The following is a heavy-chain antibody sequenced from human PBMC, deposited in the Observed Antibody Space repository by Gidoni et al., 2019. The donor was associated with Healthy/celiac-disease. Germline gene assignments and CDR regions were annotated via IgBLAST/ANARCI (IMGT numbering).Heavy chain of an antibody. CDR3: ARGGEYCSGGSCHWYFDL. CDR2: IIPILGIA. Sequence: QVQLVQSGAEVKKPGSSVTVSCQAPGGTFSSYTISWVRQAPGQGLEWMGRIIPILGIANYAQKFQGRVTITADKSTSTAYMELSSLRSEDTAVYYCARGGEYCSGGSCHWYFDLWGRGTLVTVSS. V-gene: IGHV1-69*02. D-gene: IGHD2-15*01. J-gene: IGHJ2*01. CDR1: GGTFSSYT.